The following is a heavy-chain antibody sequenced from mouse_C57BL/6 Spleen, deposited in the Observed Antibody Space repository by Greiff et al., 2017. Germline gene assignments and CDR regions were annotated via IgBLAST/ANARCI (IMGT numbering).Heavy chain of an antibody. D-gene: IGHD2-1*01. V-gene: IGHV1-72*01. CDR1: GYTFTSYW. J-gene: IGHJ2*01. Sequence: QVQLKQPGAELVKPGASVKLSCKASGYTFTSYWMHWVKQRPGRGLEWIGRIDPNSGGTKYNEKFKSKATLTVDKPSSTAYMQLSSLTSEDSAVYYCARPLYYGNSYFDYWGQGTTLTVSS. CDR3: ARPLYYGNSYFDY. CDR2: IDPNSGGT.